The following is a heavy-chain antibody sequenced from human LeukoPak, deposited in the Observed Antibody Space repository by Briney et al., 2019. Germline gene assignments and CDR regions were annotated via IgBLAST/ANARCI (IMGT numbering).Heavy chain of an antibody. CDR3: ARATPVGGVRFDY. CDR1: GVSISSYY. CDR2: IYTTGDN. Sequence: SETLSLTCTVSGVSISSYYWSWIRQPPGKGLEWIGSIYTTGDNRYNPTLKCRVTISVDTSKNQFSLKLSSVTAADTAVYYCARATPVGGVRFDYWGQGTLVTVSS. J-gene: IGHJ4*02. D-gene: IGHD3-16*01. V-gene: IGHV4-4*09.